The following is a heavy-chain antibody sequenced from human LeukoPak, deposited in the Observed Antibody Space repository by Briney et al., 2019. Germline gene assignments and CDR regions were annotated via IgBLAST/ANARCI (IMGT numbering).Heavy chain of an antibody. Sequence: ASVKVSCKASGGTFSSYAISWVRQAPGQGLEWMGGIIPIFGTANYAQKFQGRVTITADESTSTAYMELSSLRSEDTAAYYCARVGRVVGQPVFDYWGQGTLVTVSS. V-gene: IGHV1-69*13. CDR1: GGTFSSYA. D-gene: IGHD2-15*01. CDR3: ARVGRVVGQPVFDY. CDR2: IIPIFGTA. J-gene: IGHJ4*02.